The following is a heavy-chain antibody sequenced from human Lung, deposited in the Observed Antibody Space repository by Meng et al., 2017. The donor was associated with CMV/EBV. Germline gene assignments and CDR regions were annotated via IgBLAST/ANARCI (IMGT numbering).Heavy chain of an antibody. CDR1: GFTFSSYA. J-gene: IGHJ3*02. CDR2: ISGSGGST. V-gene: IGHV3-23*01. CDR3: AKDRLYSMTTAVKVDAFDI. D-gene: IGHD4-17*01. Sequence: GESLKISCAASGFTFSSYAMSWVRQAPGKGLEWVSAISGSGGSTYYADSVKGRFTISRDNSKNTLYLQMNSLRAEDTAVYYCAKDRLYSMTTAVKVDAFDIWGQGTMVXVSS.